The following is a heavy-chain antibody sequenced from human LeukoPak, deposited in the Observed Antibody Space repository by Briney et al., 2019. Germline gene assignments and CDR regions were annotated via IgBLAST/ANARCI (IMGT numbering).Heavy chain of an antibody. V-gene: IGHV3-48*01. J-gene: IGHJ5*02. CDR1: GFTLSTYI. CDR3: AKDLMRDQWFGES. D-gene: IGHD3-10*01. CDR2: ISTISNII. Sequence: GGSLRLSCAPSGFTLSTYIMNGVRQAPQKGLGRVWYISTISNIIYYTDSLKGPFTLSRDHAKNSLYLQMNGLRAGDMAVYYCAKDLMRDQWFGESWGQGALVTVSS.